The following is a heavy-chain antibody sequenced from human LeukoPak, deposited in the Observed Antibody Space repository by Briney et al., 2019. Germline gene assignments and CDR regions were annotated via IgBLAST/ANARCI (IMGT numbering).Heavy chain of an antibody. J-gene: IGHJ5*02. Sequence: PSQTLSLTCTVSGGSISSGSYYWSWIRQPAGKGLEWIGRIYTSGSTNYNPSHKSRVTISVDTSKNRFSLRLSSVTAADTAVYYCARSDIVVVTGFYPWGQGTLVTVSS. CDR3: ARSDIVVVTGFYP. CDR1: GGSISSGSYY. V-gene: IGHV4-61*02. CDR2: IYTSGST. D-gene: IGHD2-21*02.